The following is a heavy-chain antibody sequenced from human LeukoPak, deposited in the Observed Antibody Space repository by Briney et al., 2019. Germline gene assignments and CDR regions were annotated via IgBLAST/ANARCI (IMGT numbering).Heavy chain of an antibody. D-gene: IGHD3-22*01. CDR3: AREGYYDSGIDY. CDR1: GGSISSGSYY. CDR2: IYTSGST. Sequence: PSETLSLTCTVSGGSISSGSYYWSWIRQPAGKGLEWIGRIYTSGSTNYNPSLKSRVTMSVDTSKNQFSLKLSSVTAADTAVYYCAREGYYDSGIDYWGQGTLVTVSS. J-gene: IGHJ4*02. V-gene: IGHV4-61*02.